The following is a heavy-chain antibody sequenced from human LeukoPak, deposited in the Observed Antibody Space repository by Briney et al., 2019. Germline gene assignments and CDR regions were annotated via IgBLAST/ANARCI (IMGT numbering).Heavy chain of an antibody. CDR1: GFTFNNYW. V-gene: IGHV3-7*01. J-gene: IGHJ4*02. CDR2: ITPDGSDR. Sequence: GGSLRLSCAVSGFTFNNYWMSWVRQAPGKGLEWVANITPDGSDRYYVDSLKGRVTISRDNTKSSLYLQLNSLRAEDTAVYYCVPGGLAVSGIDYWGQGALVTVSS. CDR3: VPGGLAVSGIDY. D-gene: IGHD6-19*01.